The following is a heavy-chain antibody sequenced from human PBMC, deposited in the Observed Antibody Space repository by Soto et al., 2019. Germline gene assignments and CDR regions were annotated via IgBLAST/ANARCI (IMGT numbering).Heavy chain of an antibody. Sequence: EVQLVESGGGLVQPGGSLKLSCAASGFTFSGSAMHWVRQASGKGLEWVGRIRSKANSYATAYAASVKGRFTISRDDSKNTAYLQMNSLKTEDTAVYYCTRASTDYDFWSGYYHPFDYWGQGTLVTVSS. CDR2: IRSKANSYAT. CDR3: TRASTDYDFWSGYYHPFDY. CDR1: GFTFSGSA. D-gene: IGHD3-3*01. J-gene: IGHJ4*02. V-gene: IGHV3-73*01.